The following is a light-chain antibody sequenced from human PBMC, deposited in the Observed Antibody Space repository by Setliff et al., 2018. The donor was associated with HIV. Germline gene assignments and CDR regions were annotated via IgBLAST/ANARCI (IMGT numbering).Light chain of an antibody. CDR1: SSDVGAYNY. Sequence: QSVLTQPASVSGSPGQSITISCTGTSSDVGAYNYVSWYQQHPGKAPKLMIYDVSHWPSGVSNRFSGSKSGNTASLTISGLQAEDEADYYCSSYTSSSTVVFGGGTKVTV. CDR2: DVS. CDR3: SSYTSSSTVV. V-gene: IGLV2-14*03. J-gene: IGLJ2*01.